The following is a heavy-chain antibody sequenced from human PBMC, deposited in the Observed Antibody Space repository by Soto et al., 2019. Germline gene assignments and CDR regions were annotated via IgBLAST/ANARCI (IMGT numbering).Heavy chain of an antibody. Sequence: GESLKISCAASGFTFSSYSMNWVRQAPGKGLEWVSYISSSSSTIYYADSVKGRFTISRDNAKNSLYLQMNSLRAEDTAVYYCASSTVYDYIWGSYRSAFDIWGQGTMVTVSS. V-gene: IGHV3-48*01. CDR1: GFTFSSYS. CDR2: ISSSSSTI. CDR3: ASSTVYDYIWGSYRSAFDI. J-gene: IGHJ3*02. D-gene: IGHD3-16*02.